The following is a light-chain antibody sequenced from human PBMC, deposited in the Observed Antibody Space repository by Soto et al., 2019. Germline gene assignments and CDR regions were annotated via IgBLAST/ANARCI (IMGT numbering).Light chain of an antibody. V-gene: IGKV1-39*01. CDR1: QSITNN. J-gene: IGKJ1*01. CDR3: QQSYSTPPT. Sequence: DIPMTQSPSSLSASVRERVTIACRASQSITNNLNWYQQKPGRAPKLLIYRVSNLQSGVPPRFSGSGSGTVFTLTISGLQPDDFATYYCQQSYSTPPTFGQGTKVE. CDR2: RVS.